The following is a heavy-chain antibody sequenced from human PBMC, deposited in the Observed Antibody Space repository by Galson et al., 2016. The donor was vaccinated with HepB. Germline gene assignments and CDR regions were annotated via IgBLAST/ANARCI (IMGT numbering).Heavy chain of an antibody. CDR3: AKSRHATPIDFIFNR. CDR2: ISDDGSSK. D-gene: IGHD2-21*02. J-gene: IGHJ5*02. CDR1: GFTFSSYG. V-gene: IGHV3-30*18. Sequence: SLRLSCAVSGFTFSSYGMHWVRQAPGKGLEWVAVISDDGSSKYYVPSVKGRVSISRDNSKDMLYLQMDSLRPEDTAVYYCAKSRHATPIDFIFNRWGQGTLVTVSS.